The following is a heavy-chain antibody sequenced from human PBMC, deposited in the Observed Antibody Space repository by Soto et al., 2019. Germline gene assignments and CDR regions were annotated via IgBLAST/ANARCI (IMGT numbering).Heavy chain of an antibody. J-gene: IGHJ6*02. Sequence: EVQLLESGGDLVQPGGSLRLSCAASGFTFSSYAMSWVRQAPGKGLEWVSSISDSGGSIYHADSVKGRLTISRDNSKNTLYLQMNSLRAEDTAVYYCAKQEGNILYYGMDVWGQGTTVTVSS. D-gene: IGHD2-15*01. CDR3: AKQEGNILYYGMDV. V-gene: IGHV3-23*01. CDR2: ISDSGGSI. CDR1: GFTFSSYA.